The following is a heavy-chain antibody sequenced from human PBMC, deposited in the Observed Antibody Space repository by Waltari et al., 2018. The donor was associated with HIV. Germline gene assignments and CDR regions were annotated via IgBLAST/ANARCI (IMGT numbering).Heavy chain of an antibody. CDR1: GFTFSSYA. CDR2: ISGSGGST. V-gene: IGHV3-23*04. J-gene: IGHJ5*02. Sequence: EVQLVESGGGLVQPGGSLRLSCAASGFTFSSYAISWVRQAPGKGLGWGSAISGSGGSTYYADSGKGRFTISRDNSKNTLYLQMNSLRAEDTAVYYCAKQVVPSANWFDPWGQGTLVTVSS. D-gene: IGHD2-2*01. CDR3: AKQVVPSANWFDP.